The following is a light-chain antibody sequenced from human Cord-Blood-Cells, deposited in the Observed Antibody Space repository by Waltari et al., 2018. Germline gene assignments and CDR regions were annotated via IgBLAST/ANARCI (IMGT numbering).Light chain of an antibody. J-gene: IGLJ2*01. Sequence: QSALTQPASVSGSPGQSITIPCTGTSSDVGGYNNVSWYQQHPGKAPKLMIYDVSNRPSGVSNRFSGSKSGNTASLTISGLQAEDEADYYCSSYTSSSTVVFGGGTKLTVL. V-gene: IGLV2-14*01. CDR2: DVS. CDR3: SSYTSSSTVV. CDR1: SSDVGGYNN.